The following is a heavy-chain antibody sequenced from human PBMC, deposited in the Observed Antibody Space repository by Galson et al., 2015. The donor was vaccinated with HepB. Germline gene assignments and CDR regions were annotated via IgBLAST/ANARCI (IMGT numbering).Heavy chain of an antibody. CDR3: VIDSSLGLDY. J-gene: IGHJ4*02. V-gene: IGHV3-30*03. CDR1: GFTFSSYG. D-gene: IGHD3-22*01. CDR2: ISYDGSNK. Sequence: SLRLSCAASGFTFSSYGMHWVRQAPGKGLEWVAVISYDGSNKYYADSVKGRFTISRDNSKNTLYLQMNSLRAEDTAVYYCVIDSSLGLDYWGQGTLVTVSS.